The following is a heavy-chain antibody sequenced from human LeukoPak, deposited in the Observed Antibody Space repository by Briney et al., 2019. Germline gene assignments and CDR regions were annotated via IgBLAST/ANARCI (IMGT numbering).Heavy chain of an antibody. CDR3: ARVGYYESSGYYEY. V-gene: IGHV1-2*06. Sequence: ASVKVSCKASGYTFTGYYMHWVRQAPGQGLEWMGRINPNSGDTTYAQKFQGRVTMTRDTSISTVYMELSRLRSDDTAVYYCARVGYYESSGYYEYWGQGTLVTVSS. CDR2: INPNSGDT. J-gene: IGHJ4*02. CDR1: GYTFTGYY. D-gene: IGHD3-22*01.